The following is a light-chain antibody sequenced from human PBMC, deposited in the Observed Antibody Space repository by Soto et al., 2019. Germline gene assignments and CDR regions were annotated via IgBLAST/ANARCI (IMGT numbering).Light chain of an antibody. Sequence: EIVLTQSPGTLSLSPGERATLSCRASQSGSDSYLAWYQQKPGQPPRLLIYGASTRATGVPDRFSGSGSGTDFTLTISRLEPEDFAVYHCQQYGSLSWTFGQGTKVDIK. CDR3: QQYGSLSWT. CDR2: GAS. J-gene: IGKJ1*01. CDR1: QSGSDSY. V-gene: IGKV3-20*01.